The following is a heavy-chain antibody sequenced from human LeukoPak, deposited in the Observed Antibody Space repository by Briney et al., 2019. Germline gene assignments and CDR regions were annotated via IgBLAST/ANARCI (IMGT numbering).Heavy chain of an antibody. D-gene: IGHD3-10*01. CDR1: GGPISSSSYY. CDR3: ARLSSAARLLWFGELLEGSWFDP. V-gene: IGHV4-39*01. CDR2: IYYSGST. J-gene: IGHJ5*02. Sequence: PSETLSLTCTVSGGPISSSSYYWGWIRQPPGKGLEWIGSIYYSGSTYYNPSLKSRVTISVDTSKNQFSLKLSSVTAADTAVYYCARLSSAARLLWFGELLEGSWFDPWGQGTLVTVSS.